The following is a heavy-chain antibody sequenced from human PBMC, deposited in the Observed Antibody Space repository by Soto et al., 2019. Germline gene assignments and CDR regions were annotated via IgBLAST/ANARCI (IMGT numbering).Heavy chain of an antibody. CDR1: GGSISSGDYY. D-gene: IGHD6-13*01. Sequence: PSETLSLTCTVSGGSISSGDYYWSWIRQPPGKGLEWIGYIYYSGSTYYNPSLKSRVTISVGTSKNQFSLKLSSVTAADTAVYYCVARAAAAPGWFDPWGQGTLVTVSS. V-gene: IGHV4-30-4*01. CDR2: IYYSGST. J-gene: IGHJ5*02. CDR3: VARAAAAPGWFDP.